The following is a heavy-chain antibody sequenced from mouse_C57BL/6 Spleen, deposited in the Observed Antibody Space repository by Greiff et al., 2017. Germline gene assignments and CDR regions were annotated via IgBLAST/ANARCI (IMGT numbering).Heavy chain of an antibody. CDR3: ARFYSNYSWFAY. D-gene: IGHD2-5*01. Sequence: VQLQQSGAELARPGASVKLSCKASGYTFTSYGISWVKQRTGQGLEWIGEIYPRSGNTYYNEKFKGKATLTADKSSSTAYMELRSLTSEDAAVYFCARFYSNYSWFAYWGQGTLVTVSA. J-gene: IGHJ3*01. V-gene: IGHV1-81*01. CDR2: IYPRSGNT. CDR1: GYTFTSYG.